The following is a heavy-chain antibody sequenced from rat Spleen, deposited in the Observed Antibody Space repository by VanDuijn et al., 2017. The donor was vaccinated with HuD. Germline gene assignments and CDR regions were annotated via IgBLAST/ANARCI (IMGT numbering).Heavy chain of an antibody. Sequence: EVQVLESGGGLVQPGNSLKLSCATSGFTFSTAWMYWYRQFPEKRLEWVARIKAKSNNYATDYTESVKGRFTISRDDSKSSIYLQMNNLKEEDTAIYYCALDTMVIKDYWGQGVMVTVSS. V-gene: IGHV6-6*01. D-gene: IGHD1-9*01. CDR2: IKAKSNNYAT. J-gene: IGHJ2*01. CDR3: ALDTMVIKDY. CDR1: GFTFSTAW.